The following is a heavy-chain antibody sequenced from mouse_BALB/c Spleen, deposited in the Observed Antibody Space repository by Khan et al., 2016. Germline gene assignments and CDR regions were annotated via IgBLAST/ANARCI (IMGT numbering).Heavy chain of an antibody. Sequence: QVQLKESGPGLVAPSQSLSITCTISGFSLTSYGVHWIRQPPGKGLEWLVVIWSDGTTTYTSALKSRLSISKDNSKSQVFLKMNSLQTDDTAMYDCARHEGDYYVIMDYWGQGTSVTDSS. J-gene: IGHJ4*01. CDR2: IWSDGTT. D-gene: IGHD1-1*01. V-gene: IGHV2-6-1*01. CDR3: ARHEGDYYVIMDY. CDR1: GFSLTSYG.